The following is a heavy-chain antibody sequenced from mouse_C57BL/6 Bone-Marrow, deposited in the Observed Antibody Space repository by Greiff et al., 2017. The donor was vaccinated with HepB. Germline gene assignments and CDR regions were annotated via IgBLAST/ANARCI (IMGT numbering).Heavy chain of an antibody. CDR1: GYTFTSYW. D-gene: IGHD2-12*01. V-gene: IGHV1-74*01. Sequence: QVQLQQPGAELVKPGASVKVSCKASGYTFTSYWMHWVKQRPGQGLEWIGRIHPSDSDTNYNQKFKGKATLTADKSSSTAYMELRSLTSEDSAVYFCARPAYYKKSYWGQGTSVTVSS. CDR2: IHPSDSDT. J-gene: IGHJ4*01. CDR3: ARPAYYKKSY.